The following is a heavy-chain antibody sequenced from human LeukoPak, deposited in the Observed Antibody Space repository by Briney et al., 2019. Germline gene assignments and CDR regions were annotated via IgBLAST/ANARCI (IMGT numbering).Heavy chain of an antibody. CDR2: FDPEDGET. CDR1: GYTLTELS. CDR3: ATDLGRYNRYSSGWSADY. V-gene: IGHV1-24*01. D-gene: IGHD6-19*01. J-gene: IGHJ4*02. Sequence: ASVKVSCKVSGYTLTELSMHWVRQAPGKGLEWMGGFDPEDGETIYAQKFQGRVTMTENTSTDTAYMELSSLRSEDTAVYYCATDLGRYNRYSSGWSADYWGQGTLVTVSS.